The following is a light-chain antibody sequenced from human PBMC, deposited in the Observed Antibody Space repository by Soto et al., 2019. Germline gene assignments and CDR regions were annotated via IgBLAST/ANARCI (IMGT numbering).Light chain of an antibody. CDR3: QQYNSCWT. V-gene: IGKV1-5*03. Sequence: IQTTQSPSTLSASVGDRVTITCRASQSINSWLAWYQQKPGKAPKLLIYKTSSLESGVPSRFSGSGAGTEFTLTISSLQPDDFATYYCQQYNSCWTFGQGTKVDIK. CDR2: KTS. CDR1: QSINSW. J-gene: IGKJ1*01.